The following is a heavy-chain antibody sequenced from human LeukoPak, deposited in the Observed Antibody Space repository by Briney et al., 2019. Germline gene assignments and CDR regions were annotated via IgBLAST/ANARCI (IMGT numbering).Heavy chain of an antibody. Sequence: GGSLRLSCAASGFTFSTYWMSWVRQAPGKGLEWVATIRQDGSEKHYVDSVKGRFSSSRDNAKNSLYLQMNSLTVEDTAVYYCVRGCGRASCPYFFDSWGQGTLVTVS. CDR3: VRGCGRASCPYFFDS. V-gene: IGHV3-7*01. CDR1: GFTFSTYW. CDR2: IRQDGSEK. D-gene: IGHD2-2*01. J-gene: IGHJ4*02.